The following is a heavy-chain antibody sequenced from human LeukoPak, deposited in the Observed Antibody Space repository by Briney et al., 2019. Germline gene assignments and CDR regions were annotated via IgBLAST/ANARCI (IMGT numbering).Heavy chain of an antibody. V-gene: IGHV1-8*01. J-gene: IGHJ6*03. CDR3: ARGLFSLIRGPPRRRSREYSSSSAPRHYYMDV. CDR2: MNPNSGNT. D-gene: IGHD6-6*01. Sequence: GASVKVSCKASGYTFTSFDINWVRQAAGQGLEWMGWMNPNSGNTGYAQKFQGRVTMTRNTSISTAYMELSSLRSEDTAVYYCARGLFSLIRGPPRRRSREYSSSSAPRHYYMDVWGKGTTVTVSS. CDR1: GYTFTSFD.